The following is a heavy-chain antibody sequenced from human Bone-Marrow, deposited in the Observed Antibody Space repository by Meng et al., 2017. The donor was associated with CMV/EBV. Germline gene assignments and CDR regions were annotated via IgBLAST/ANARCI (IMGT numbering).Heavy chain of an antibody. CDR2: ISSSSTYI. CDR1: GFTFSSYS. J-gene: IGHJ6*02. CDR3: ARGGIVGARNYYGMDV. Sequence: GESLKISCAASGFTFSSYSMNWVRQAPGKGLEWVSSISSSSTYIYNANSVEGRFTISRDNAKNSLYLQMNSLRAEDTTVYYCARGGIVGARNYYGMDVWGQGTTVTVSS. D-gene: IGHD1-26*01. V-gene: IGHV3-21*01.